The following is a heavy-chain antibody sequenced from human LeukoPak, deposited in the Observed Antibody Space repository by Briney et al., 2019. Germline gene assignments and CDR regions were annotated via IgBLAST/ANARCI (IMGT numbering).Heavy chain of an antibody. D-gene: IGHD6-19*01. CDR3: ARDAVDGKDF. CDR1: GFTFSSYA. Sequence: GGSLRLSCAASGFTFSSYAMSWVRQAPAKGLEWVSAISGSGGSTYYADSVKGRFTISRDNAKNSLYLQMNSLRAEDTAVYYCARDAVDGKDFWGQGTLVTVSS. CDR2: ISGSGGST. V-gene: IGHV3-23*01. J-gene: IGHJ4*02.